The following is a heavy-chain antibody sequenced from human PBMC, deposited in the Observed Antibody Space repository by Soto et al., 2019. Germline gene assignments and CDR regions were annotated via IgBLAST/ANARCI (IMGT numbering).Heavy chain of an antibody. CDR1: GGSISSYY. D-gene: IGHD6-13*01. CDR3: AGVYSSNHYYYYGMDV. J-gene: IGHJ6*04. Sequence: SETLSLTCTVSGGSISSYYWSWIRQPAGKGLEWIGRIYTSGSTNYNPSLKSRVTMSVDTSKNQFSLKLSSVTAADTAVYYCAGVYSSNHYYYYGMDVWGKGTTVTVSS. V-gene: IGHV4-4*07. CDR2: IYTSGST.